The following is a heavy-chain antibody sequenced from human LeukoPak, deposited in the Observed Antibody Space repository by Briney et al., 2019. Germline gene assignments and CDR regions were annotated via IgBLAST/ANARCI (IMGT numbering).Heavy chain of an antibody. D-gene: IGHD6-19*01. CDR3: ARNRRSRIAVAGTGFDY. CDR1: GGSISSYY. Sequence: SETLSLTCTVSGGSISSYYWSWIRQPPGKGLEWIGYIYYSGSTNYNPSLKSRVTISVDTSKNQFSLKLTSVTAADTAVYYCARNRRSRIAVAGTGFDYWGQGTLVTVSS. J-gene: IGHJ4*02. V-gene: IGHV4-59*01. CDR2: IYYSGST.